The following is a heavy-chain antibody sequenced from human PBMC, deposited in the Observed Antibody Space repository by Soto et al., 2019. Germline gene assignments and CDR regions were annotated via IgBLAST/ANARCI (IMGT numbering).Heavy chain of an antibody. CDR1: GFTFSSYA. CDR2: ISYDGSNK. D-gene: IGHD3-10*01. J-gene: IGHJ6*02. CDR3: ARDDYGSGSYRDYYYYGMAV. V-gene: IGHV3-30-3*01. Sequence: GGSLRLSCAASGFTFSSYAMHWVRQAPGKGLEWVAVISYDGSNKYYADSVKGRFTISRDNSKNTLYLQMNSLRAEDTAVYHCARDDYGSGSYRDYYYYGMAVWGQGTTVTVSS.